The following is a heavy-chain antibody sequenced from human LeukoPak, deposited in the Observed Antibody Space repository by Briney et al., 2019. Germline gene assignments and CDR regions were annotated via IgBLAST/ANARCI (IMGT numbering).Heavy chain of an antibody. D-gene: IGHD3-22*01. V-gene: IGHV4-30-4*08. Sequence: PSETLSLTYTVSGGSISSGDHYSSWIRQPPGKGLEWIGYIYYSGSTYYNPSLKSRVTISVDTSKNQFSLKLSSVTAADTAVYACAVGHYYDSSGPPDYWGQGTLVTVSS. J-gene: IGHJ4*02. CDR1: GGSISSGDHY. CDR3: AVGHYYDSSGPPDY. CDR2: IYYSGST.